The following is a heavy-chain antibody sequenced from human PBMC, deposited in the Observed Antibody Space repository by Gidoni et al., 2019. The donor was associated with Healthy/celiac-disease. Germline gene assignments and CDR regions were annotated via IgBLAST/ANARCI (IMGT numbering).Heavy chain of an antibody. CDR1: CFTLSSDS. V-gene: IGHV3-48*02. D-gene: IGHD1-26*01. CDR3: ARVPETYSGSHIPQGYGMDV. J-gene: IGHJ6*02. CDR2: ISISSSTI. Sequence: EVQLVDSGGGLVQPGASLTPSCAASCFTLSSDSMHWVRQAPGKGLEWVSYISISSSTIYYADSVKGRFTITRDNAKNSLYLQMNSLRDEDKAVYYCARVPETYSGSHIPQGYGMDVWGQGTTVTVSS.